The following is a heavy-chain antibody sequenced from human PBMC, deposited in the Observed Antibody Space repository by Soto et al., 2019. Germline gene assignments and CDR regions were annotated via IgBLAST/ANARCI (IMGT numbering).Heavy chain of an antibody. Sequence: PSETLALTCTVSGGSISSYYLSWIRQPAGKGLEWIVYVYYRGITDDNPSLKSRVTISVDTSKNQFSLKLSSVTAAETAVYYCARRGPRHYDTLTGYLGYYYYGMDVSGPGTTVTVSS. J-gene: IGHJ6*02. CDR2: VYYRGIT. CDR3: ARRGPRHYDTLTGYLGYYYYGMDV. V-gene: IGHV4-59*08. CDR1: GGSISSYY. D-gene: IGHD3-9*01.